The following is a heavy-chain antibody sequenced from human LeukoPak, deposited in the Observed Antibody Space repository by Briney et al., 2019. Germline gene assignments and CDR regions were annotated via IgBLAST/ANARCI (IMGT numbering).Heavy chain of an antibody. D-gene: IGHD3-22*01. J-gene: IGHJ1*01. V-gene: IGHV3-23*01. CDR3: AKDLDSSGSWPAEYFQH. CDR1: GFTFINYA. Sequence: GGSLRLSCAASGFTFINYAMSWVRQAPGKGLEWVSLISKSSDATYYAPSVKGRFTISRDNSKNTLYLQMNSLRAEDTAVYYCAKDLDSSGSWPAEYFQHWGQGTLVTVSS. CDR2: ISKSSDAT.